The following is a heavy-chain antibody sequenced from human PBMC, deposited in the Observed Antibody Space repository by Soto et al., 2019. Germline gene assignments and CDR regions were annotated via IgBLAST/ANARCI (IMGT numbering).Heavy chain of an antibody. V-gene: IGHV3-9*01. Sequence: GGSLRLSCAASGFTFSSYAMSWVRQAPGKGLEWVSGISWNSGSIGYADSVKGRFTISRDNAKNSLYLQMNSLRAEDTALYYCAKDESPDVAIVYGMDVWGQGTTVTVSS. D-gene: IGHD3-22*01. J-gene: IGHJ6*02. CDR3: AKDESPDVAIVYGMDV. CDR2: ISWNSGSI. CDR1: GFTFSSYA.